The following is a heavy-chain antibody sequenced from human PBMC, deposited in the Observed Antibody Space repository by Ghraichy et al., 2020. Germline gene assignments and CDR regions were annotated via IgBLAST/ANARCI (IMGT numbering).Heavy chain of an antibody. CDR1: GFTFSSYS. Sequence: GGYLRLSCAASGFTFSSYSMNWVRQAPGKGLEWVSSISSGSNYISYADSVKGRFTISRDNAKNSLYLQMKTLRAVDTAMYYCATNSQYCSRISCYFDYWGQGTLVTVSS. CDR3: ATNSQYCSRISCYFDY. CDR2: ISSGSNYI. J-gene: IGHJ4*02. D-gene: IGHD2-2*01. V-gene: IGHV3-21*01.